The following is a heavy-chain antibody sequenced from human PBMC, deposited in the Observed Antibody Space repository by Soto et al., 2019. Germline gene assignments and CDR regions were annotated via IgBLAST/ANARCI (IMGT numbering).Heavy chain of an antibody. D-gene: IGHD1-26*01. J-gene: IGHJ4*02. CDR2: ISSSSSYI. V-gene: IGHV3-21*01. CDR1: GFTFSSYS. Sequence: EVQLVESGGGLVKPGGSLRLSCAASGFTFSSYSMNWVRQAPGKGLEWVSSISSSSSYIYYADSVKGRFTISRDNAKKSQCLKMNSLRAEDTAGDYCEGGCGSFSSPFDYWGQGTLVTVSS. CDR3: EGGCGSFSSPFDY.